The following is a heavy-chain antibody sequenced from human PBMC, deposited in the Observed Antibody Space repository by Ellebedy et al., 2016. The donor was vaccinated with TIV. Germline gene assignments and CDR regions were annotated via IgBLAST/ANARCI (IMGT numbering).Heavy chain of an antibody. Sequence: SETLSLXXAVSGGSISSSNWWCWVRQPPGKGLEWIGEIYHSGSTNYNPSLKSRVTISVDKSKNQFSLKLSSVTAADTAVYYCARLYYYDSSGNYYYYGMDVWGQGTTVTVSS. CDR1: GGSISSSNW. J-gene: IGHJ6*02. CDR3: ARLYYYDSSGNYYYYGMDV. CDR2: IYHSGST. D-gene: IGHD3-22*01. V-gene: IGHV4-4*02.